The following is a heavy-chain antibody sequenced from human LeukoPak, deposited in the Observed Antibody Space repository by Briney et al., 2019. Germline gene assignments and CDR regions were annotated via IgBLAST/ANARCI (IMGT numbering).Heavy chain of an antibody. CDR2: TYYRPKWYN. Sequence: SQTLSLTCAISGDSVSSNSAAWNWLRQSPSRGLEWLGRTYYRPKWYNDYAVSVKSRITINPDTSKNQFSLQLNSVTPEVTAVYYCARVHSSSWDFDYWGQGTLVTVSS. CDR3: ARVHSSSWDFDY. CDR1: GDSVSSNSAA. D-gene: IGHD6-13*01. V-gene: IGHV6-1*01. J-gene: IGHJ4*02.